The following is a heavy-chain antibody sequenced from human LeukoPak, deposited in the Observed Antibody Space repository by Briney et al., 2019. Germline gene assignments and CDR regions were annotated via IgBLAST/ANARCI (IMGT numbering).Heavy chain of an antibody. CDR3: ARDEDPGYSSSWIDY. Sequence: ASVNVSCKASGYTFTSYGISWVRQAPGQGLEWMGWISAYNGNTNYAQKLQGRVTMTTDTSTSTAYMELRRLRSDDTAVYYCARDEDPGYSSSWIDYWGQGTLVTVSS. CDR2: ISAYNGNT. D-gene: IGHD6-13*01. CDR1: GYTFTSYG. J-gene: IGHJ4*02. V-gene: IGHV1-18*01.